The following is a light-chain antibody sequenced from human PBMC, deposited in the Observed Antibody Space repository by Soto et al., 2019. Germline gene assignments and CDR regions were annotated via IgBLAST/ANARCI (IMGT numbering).Light chain of an antibody. Sequence: QSALTQPASVSGSPGQSITISCTGTSSDVGGYIYVSWYQQHPGKAPKLMIYDVNNRPSGVSNRFSGSKSGNTASLTISGLQTEDAADYYCVSYTSSFSYVFGSGTTLTVL. CDR3: VSYTSSFSYV. V-gene: IGLV2-14*03. J-gene: IGLJ1*01. CDR1: SSDVGGYIY. CDR2: DVN.